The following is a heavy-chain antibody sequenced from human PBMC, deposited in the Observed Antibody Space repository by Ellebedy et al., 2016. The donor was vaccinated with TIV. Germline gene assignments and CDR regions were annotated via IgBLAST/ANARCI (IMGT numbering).Heavy chain of an antibody. CDR2: VSGSGGST. V-gene: IGHV3-23*01. Sequence: GESLKISCAASGFTFSSYAMSWVRQAPGKGLEWVSAVSGSGGSTYYADSVKGRFTISRDNSRNTLYLQMNSLRAEDTAVYYCAKLIQHTDKDAVDIWGQGTMVTVSS. CDR1: GFTFSSYA. CDR3: AKLIQHTDKDAVDI. J-gene: IGHJ3*02. D-gene: IGHD2-21*01.